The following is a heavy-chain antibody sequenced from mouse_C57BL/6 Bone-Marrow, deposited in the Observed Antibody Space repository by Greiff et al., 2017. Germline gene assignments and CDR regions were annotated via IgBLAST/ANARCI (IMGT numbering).Heavy chain of an antibody. V-gene: IGHV3-6*01. CDR1: GYSITSGYY. Sequence: EVQLQESGPGLVKPSQSLSLTCSVTGYSITSGYYWNWIRQFPGNKLEWMGYISYDGSNNYNPSLKNRISITRDPSKNQFFLKLNSVTTEDTATYYCARVYSNYGGGYWGQGTSVTVSS. J-gene: IGHJ4*01. CDR3: ARVYSNYGGGY. D-gene: IGHD2-5*01. CDR2: ISYDGSN.